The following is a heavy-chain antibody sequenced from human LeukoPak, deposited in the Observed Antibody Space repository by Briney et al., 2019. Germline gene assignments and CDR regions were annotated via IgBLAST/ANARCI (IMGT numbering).Heavy chain of an antibody. CDR2: ISSGGSTI. D-gene: IGHD4-17*01. Sequence: PGGSLRLSCAASGFTFSSYRVNWVRQAPGKGLEWISYISSGGSTIYYADSVKGRFTISRDNAKNSLYLQMNSLRAEDTAVYYCVTDYGDYSAHFDPWGQGTLVTVSS. CDR3: VTDYGDYSAHFDP. CDR1: GFTFSSYR. J-gene: IGHJ5*02. V-gene: IGHV3-48*03.